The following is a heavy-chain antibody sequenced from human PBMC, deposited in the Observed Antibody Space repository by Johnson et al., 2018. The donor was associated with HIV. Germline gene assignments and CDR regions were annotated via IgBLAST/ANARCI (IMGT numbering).Heavy chain of an antibody. CDR2: ISYDGSDK. CDR1: GFTFSNYA. CDR3: ARAVRSGDGYNSNAFDI. Sequence: QVQLVESGGGVVQPGRSLRLSCAASGFTFSNYAMHWVRQTPGKGLEWVAVISYDGSDKYYADSVKGRFTISRDNSKNTLYLHMNSLRAEDTAVNYCARAVRSGDGYNSNAFDIWGQGTMVTVSS. J-gene: IGHJ3*02. V-gene: IGHV3-30-3*01. D-gene: IGHD5-24*01.